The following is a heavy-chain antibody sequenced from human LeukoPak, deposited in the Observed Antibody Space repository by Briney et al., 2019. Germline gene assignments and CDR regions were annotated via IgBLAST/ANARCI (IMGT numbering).Heavy chain of an antibody. D-gene: IGHD1-1*01. CDR3: AKGKRYPDY. CDR2: LNLDGSDK. Sequence: GGSLRLSCVVSGFTFSESWMSWVRQAPGKGLGWVASLNLDGSDKYYVDSVKGRFTISRDNAKSSLYLQMDSLRVEDTAVYYCAKGKRYPDYWGQGTLVTVSS. CDR1: GFTFSESW. J-gene: IGHJ4*02. V-gene: IGHV3-7*03.